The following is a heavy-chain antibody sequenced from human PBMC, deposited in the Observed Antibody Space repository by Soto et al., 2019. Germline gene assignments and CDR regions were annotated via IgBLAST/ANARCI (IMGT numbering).Heavy chain of an antibody. CDR3: ARDSTIFGVVILQNPDY. J-gene: IGHJ4*02. D-gene: IGHD3-3*01. CDR2: ISYDGSNK. V-gene: IGHV3-30-3*01. Sequence: PGGSLRLSCAASGFTFSSYAMHWVRQAPGKGLEWVAVISYDGSNKYYADSVKGRFTISRDNSKNTLYLQMNSLRAEDTAVYYCARDSTIFGVVILQNPDYWGQGTLVTVSS. CDR1: GFTFSSYA.